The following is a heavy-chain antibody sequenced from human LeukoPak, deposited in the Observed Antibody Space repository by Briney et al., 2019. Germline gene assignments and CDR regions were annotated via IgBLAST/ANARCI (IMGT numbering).Heavy chain of an antibody. CDR1: GGSISSYY. D-gene: IGHD4-17*01. Sequence: SGTLSLTCTVSGGSISSYYWSWIRQPPGKGLEWIGYIYYSGSTNYNPSLKSRVTISVDTSKNQFSLKLSSVTAADTAVYYCARGDYGDPQGPFDYWGQGTLVTVSS. CDR2: IYYSGST. J-gene: IGHJ4*02. CDR3: ARGDYGDPQGPFDY. V-gene: IGHV4-59*01.